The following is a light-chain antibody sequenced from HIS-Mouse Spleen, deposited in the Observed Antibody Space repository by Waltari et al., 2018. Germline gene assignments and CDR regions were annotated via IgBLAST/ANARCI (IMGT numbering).Light chain of an antibody. Sequence: SYELTQPPSVSVSPGQTARITCSGDALPKKYAYWYQQKSGQAPVLVIDEDSKRPSGIPVRCSGSSSGTMANLTISGAQVEDEADYYCYSTDSSGNHRVFGGGTKLTVL. CDR1: ALPKKY. J-gene: IGLJ2*01. V-gene: IGLV3-10*01. CDR3: YSTDSSGNHRV. CDR2: EDS.